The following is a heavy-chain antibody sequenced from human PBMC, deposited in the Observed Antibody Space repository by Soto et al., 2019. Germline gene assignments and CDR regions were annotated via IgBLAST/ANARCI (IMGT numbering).Heavy chain of an antibody. D-gene: IGHD2-8*01. CDR2: INPKSGGT. Sequence: ASLKICCAASGDSFSDYHIHWVRQAPGQGLEWLGRINPKSGGTSTAQKFQGWVTMTRDRSISTVYMELTRLRSDDTAVYFCARGHSTDCSNGVCSFFYNQEMDV. CDR3: ARGHSTDCSNGVCSFFYNQEMDV. J-gene: IGHJ6*01. V-gene: IGHV1-2*04. CDR1: GDSFSDYH.